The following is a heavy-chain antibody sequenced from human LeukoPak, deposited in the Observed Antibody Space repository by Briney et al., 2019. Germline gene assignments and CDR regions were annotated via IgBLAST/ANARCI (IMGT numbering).Heavy chain of an antibody. Sequence: GRSLRLSCAASGFTFDDYAMHWVRQAPGKGLEWVSGISWNSGSIGYADSVKGRFTISRDNAKNSLYLQMNSLRAEDTAVYYCASQWLVLGAFDYWGQGTLVTVSS. CDR2: ISWNSGSI. CDR3: ASQWLVLGAFDY. D-gene: IGHD6-19*01. CDR1: GFTFDDYA. J-gene: IGHJ4*02. V-gene: IGHV3-9*01.